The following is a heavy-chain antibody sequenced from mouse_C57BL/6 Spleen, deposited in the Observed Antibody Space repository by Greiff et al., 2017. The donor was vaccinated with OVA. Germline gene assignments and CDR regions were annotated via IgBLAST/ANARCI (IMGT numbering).Heavy chain of an antibody. Sequence: QVQLQQSGPELVKPGASVKISCKASGYAFSSSWMNWVKQRPGKGLEWIGRIYPGDGDTNYNGKFKGKATLTADKSSSTAYMQLSSLTSEDSAVYFCAREYRGAMDYWGQGTSVTVSS. CDR2: IYPGDGDT. CDR1: GYAFSSSW. V-gene: IGHV1-82*01. J-gene: IGHJ4*01. CDR3: AREYRGAMDY. D-gene: IGHD2-14*01.